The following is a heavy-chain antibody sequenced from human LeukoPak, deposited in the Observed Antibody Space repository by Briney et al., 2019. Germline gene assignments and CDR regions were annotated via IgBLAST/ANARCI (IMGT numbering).Heavy chain of an antibody. CDR3: AKGYNYAYEY. Sequence: PGGSLRLXCAASGFTVSSSYMSWVRQAPGKGLEWVSLIYSGGSTYYAASVMGRFTISRDNSKNTLYLQMNSLRPDDTAVYYCAKGYNYAYEYWGQGTLVTVSS. CDR2: IYSGGST. J-gene: IGHJ4*02. D-gene: IGHD5-18*01. CDR1: GFTVSSSY. V-gene: IGHV3-53*01.